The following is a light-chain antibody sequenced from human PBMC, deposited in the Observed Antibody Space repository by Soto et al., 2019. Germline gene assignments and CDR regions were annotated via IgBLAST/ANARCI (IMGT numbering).Light chain of an antibody. CDR2: KES. Sequence: DIQMTQSPSTLSASVGDRVTITCLASQSVSIRLAWYQQKPGKAPKLLIYKESSLESGLPSRFSGSGSGTECTLTISTLQPDDFSTYYCQQYNSYTWTFGQGTKVEIK. J-gene: IGKJ1*01. V-gene: IGKV1-5*03. CDR1: QSVSIR. CDR3: QQYNSYTWT.